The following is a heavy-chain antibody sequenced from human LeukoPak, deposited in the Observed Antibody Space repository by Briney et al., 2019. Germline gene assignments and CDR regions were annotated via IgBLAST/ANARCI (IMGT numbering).Heavy chain of an antibody. D-gene: IGHD6-19*01. CDR3: ARDRSSGWFLVNAFDI. Sequence: SETLSLTCTVSGGSISSSSYYWGWIRQPPGKGLEWIGSIYYSGSTYYNPSLKSRVTISVDTSKNQFSLKLSSVTAADTAVYYCARDRSSGWFLVNAFDIWGQGIMVTVSS. CDR1: GGSISSSSYY. V-gene: IGHV4-39*07. CDR2: IYYSGST. J-gene: IGHJ3*02.